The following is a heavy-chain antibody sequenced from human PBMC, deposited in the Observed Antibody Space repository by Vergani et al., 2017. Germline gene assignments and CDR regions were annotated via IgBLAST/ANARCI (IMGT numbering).Heavy chain of an antibody. CDR2: ISGSGGST. CDR1: GFTFSSYA. CDR3: AKASTGYTYYYYYGMDV. J-gene: IGHJ6*02. D-gene: IGHD3-9*01. V-gene: IGHV3-23*01. Sequence: EVQLLESGGNLIQPGGSLRLSCGASGFTFSSYAMTWVRLAPGKGLQWVPAISGSGGSTYYADSVKGRFTISRDNSKNTLYLQMNSLRAEDTAVYYCAKASTGYTYYYYYGMDVWGQGTTVTVSS.